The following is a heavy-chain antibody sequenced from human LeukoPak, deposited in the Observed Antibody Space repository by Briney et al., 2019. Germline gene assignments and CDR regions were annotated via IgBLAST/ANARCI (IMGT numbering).Heavy chain of an antibody. CDR1: GFTFGDSA. D-gene: IGHD3-10*01. CDR3: ARYSYDFSGSGVCAFDI. V-gene: IGHV3-49*04. CDR2: IRSKENGGTT. J-gene: IGHJ3*02. Sequence: PGRSLRLSCAASGFTFGDSAMTWVRQAPGKGLEWVGFIRSKENGGTTEYATAVKDRFSISRDDSKSIAYLQMTSLSTVHTAVYYCARYSYDFSGSGVCAFDIWGQGTMVTVSS.